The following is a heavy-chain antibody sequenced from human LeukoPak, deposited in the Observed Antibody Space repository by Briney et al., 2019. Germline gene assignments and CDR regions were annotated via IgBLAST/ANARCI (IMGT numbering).Heavy chain of an antibody. V-gene: IGHV3-7*03. CDR1: GFTFSSYW. CDR3: AKSGRYCSGGTCYQEASLDY. CDR2: IKQDGSEK. J-gene: IGHJ4*02. D-gene: IGHD2-15*01. Sequence: GGSLRLSCAASGFTFSSYWMSWVRQAPGKGLEWVAHIKQDGSEKYYVDSVKGRFTISRDNAKNSLYLQMNSLRAEDTALYYCAKSGRYCSGGTCYQEASLDYWGQGTLVTVSS.